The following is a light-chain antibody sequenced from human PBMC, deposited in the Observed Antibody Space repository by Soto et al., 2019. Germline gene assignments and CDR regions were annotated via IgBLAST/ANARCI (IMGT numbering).Light chain of an antibody. CDR3: QQRSNSPLT. V-gene: IGKV3-11*01. Sequence: EIVLTQSPATLSLSPGERATLSCRASQSVSSYLAWYQQKPGQAPRLLIYDASNRATGIPARFSGSGSGTDFTPTISSLEPEDFAVYYCQQRSNSPLTFGGGTKVVIK. J-gene: IGKJ4*01. CDR1: QSVSSY. CDR2: DAS.